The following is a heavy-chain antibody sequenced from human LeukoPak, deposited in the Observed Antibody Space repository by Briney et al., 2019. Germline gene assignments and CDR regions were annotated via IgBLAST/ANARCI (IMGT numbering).Heavy chain of an antibody. CDR1: GFTFSSYA. CDR2: ISSSSSYI. D-gene: IGHD5-12*01. Sequence: PGGSLRLSRAASGFTFSSYAMNWVRQAPGKGLEWVSSISSSSSYIYYADSVKGRFTISRDNAKNSLYLQMNSLRADDTAVYYCAREFTGYGNTDYWGQGTLVTVSS. CDR3: AREFTGYGNTDY. V-gene: IGHV3-21*04. J-gene: IGHJ4*02.